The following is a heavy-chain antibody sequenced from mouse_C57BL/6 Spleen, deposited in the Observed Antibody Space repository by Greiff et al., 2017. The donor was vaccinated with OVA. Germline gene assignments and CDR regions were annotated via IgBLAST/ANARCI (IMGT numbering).Heavy chain of an antibody. V-gene: IGHV2-5*01. Sequence: VQLQESGPGLVQPSQSLSITCTVSGFSLTSYGVHWVRQSPGKGLEWLGVIWRGGSTDYNAAFMSRLSITKDNSKSQVFFKMNSLQAYDTAIYYCAKREVAPDYYAMDYWGQGTSVTVSS. D-gene: IGHD1-3*01. CDR3: AKREVAPDYYAMDY. CDR1: GFSLTSYG. J-gene: IGHJ4*01. CDR2: IWRGGST.